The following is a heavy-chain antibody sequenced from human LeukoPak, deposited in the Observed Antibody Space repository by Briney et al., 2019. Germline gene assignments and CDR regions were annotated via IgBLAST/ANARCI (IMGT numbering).Heavy chain of an antibody. CDR1: GYTFTGYY. J-gene: IGHJ3*02. CDR2: INPNSGGT. CDR3: PRTHPQDAFDI. Sequence: EASVKVSCKASGYTFTGYYMHWVRQAPGQGLEWMGWINPNSGGTNYAQKFQGRVTMTRDTSISTAYMELSRLRSDDTAVYYSPRTHPQDAFDIWGQGTMVTVSS. V-gene: IGHV1-2*02.